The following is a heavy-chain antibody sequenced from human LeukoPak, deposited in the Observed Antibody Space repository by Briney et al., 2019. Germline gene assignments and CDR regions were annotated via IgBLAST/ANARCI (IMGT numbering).Heavy chain of an antibody. J-gene: IGHJ5*02. V-gene: IGHV4-59*08. CDR3: ARHSGVQLWSPNWFDP. D-gene: IGHD5-18*01. CDR1: GGSISSYY. CDR2: IYYSGST. Sequence: PSETLSLTCTVSGGSISSYYWSWIRQPPGKGLEWIGFIYYSGSTNYNPSLKSRVTISVDTSKNQFSLKLSSVTAADTAVYYCARHSGVQLWSPNWFDPWGQGTLVTVSS.